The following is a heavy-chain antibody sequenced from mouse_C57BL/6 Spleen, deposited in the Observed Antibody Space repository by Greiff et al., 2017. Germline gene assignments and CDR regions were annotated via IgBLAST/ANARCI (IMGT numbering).Heavy chain of an antibody. CDR3: ARHDYDTWFAY. CDR1: GYTFTSYG. J-gene: IGHJ3*01. V-gene: IGHV1-81*01. CDR2: IYPRSGNT. D-gene: IGHD2-4*01. Sequence: VQLQQSGAELARPGASVKLSCKASGYTFTSYGISWVKQRTGQGLEWIGEIYPRSGNTYYNEKIKGKATLTADKSSSTAYMELRSLTSEDSAVYFCARHDYDTWFAYWGQGTLVTVSA.